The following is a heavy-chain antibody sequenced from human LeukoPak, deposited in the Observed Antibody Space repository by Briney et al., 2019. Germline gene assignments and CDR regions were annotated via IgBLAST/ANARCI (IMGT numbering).Heavy chain of an antibody. CDR1: GFTFSSYE. V-gene: IGHV3-30*04. D-gene: IGHD1-26*01. J-gene: IGHJ4*02. CDR2: ISYDGSNK. Sequence: GGSLRLSCAASGFTFSSYEMNWVRQAPGKGLEWVAVISYDGSNKYYADSVKGRFTISRDNSKNTLYLQMNSLRAEDTAVYYCARVFPDPPHRYSGSYYGDFDYWGQGTLVTVSS. CDR3: ARVFPDPPHRYSGSYYGDFDY.